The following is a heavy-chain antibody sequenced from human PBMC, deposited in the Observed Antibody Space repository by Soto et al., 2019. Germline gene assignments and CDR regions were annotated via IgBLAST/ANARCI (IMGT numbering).Heavy chain of an antibody. CDR2: IYYSGST. Sequence: SETLSLTCTVSGGSISSSSYYWGWIGQPAGKGLEWIGSIYYSGSTYYNPSLKSRVTISVDTSKNQFSLKLSSVTAADTAVYYCASPKIAFYNWFDPWGQGTLVTVSS. V-gene: IGHV4-39*01. D-gene: IGHD3-3*02. CDR1: GGSISSSSYY. CDR3: ASPKIAFYNWFDP. J-gene: IGHJ5*02.